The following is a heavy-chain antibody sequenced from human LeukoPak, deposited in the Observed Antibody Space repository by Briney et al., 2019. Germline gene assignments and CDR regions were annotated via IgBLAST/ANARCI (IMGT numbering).Heavy chain of an antibody. J-gene: IGHJ4*02. CDR3: ARVDYDILTGYYRLFDY. Sequence: PSETLSLTCTVSGGSISSYYWSWIRQPAGKGLEWIGRIYTSGSTNYNPSLKSRVTMSVDTSKNQFSLKLSSVTAADTAVYYCARVDYDILTGYYRLFDYWGQGTLVTVSS. CDR2: IYTSGST. D-gene: IGHD3-9*01. CDR1: GGSISSYY. V-gene: IGHV4-4*07.